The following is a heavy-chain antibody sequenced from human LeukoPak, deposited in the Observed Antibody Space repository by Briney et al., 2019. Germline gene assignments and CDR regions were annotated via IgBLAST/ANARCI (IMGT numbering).Heavy chain of an antibody. J-gene: IGHJ5*02. CDR2: IYPGDFRT. V-gene: IGHV5-51*01. CDR3: ACRKLVSPSFDP. Sequence: GEPLKISCQGSGYIFSTSWIGWVRQMPGTGLEWVAVIYPGDFRTRYNPAFQGQVTISVDKTINTAYLQWNSLKASDTAMYYCACRKLVSPSFDPWGQGTLVIVSS. CDR1: GYIFSTSW. D-gene: IGHD1-14*01.